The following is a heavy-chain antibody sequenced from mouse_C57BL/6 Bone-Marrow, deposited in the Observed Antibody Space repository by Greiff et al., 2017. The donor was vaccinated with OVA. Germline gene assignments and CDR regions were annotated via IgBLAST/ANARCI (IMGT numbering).Heavy chain of an antibody. CDR2: LSNLASSI. Sequence: EVKLVESGGGLVQPGGSLKLSCAASGFTFSDYGMAWVRQAPRKGPEWVAFLSNLASSIYYADTVTGRFTISRENAKNTLYLELSSLRSEDTAMYYCARLAFRYFDVWGTGTTVTVSS. CDR3: ARLAFRYFDV. J-gene: IGHJ1*03. V-gene: IGHV5-15*01. CDR1: GFTFSDYG.